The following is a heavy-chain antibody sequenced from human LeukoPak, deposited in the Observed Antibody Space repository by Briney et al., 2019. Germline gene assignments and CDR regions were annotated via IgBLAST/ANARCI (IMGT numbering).Heavy chain of an antibody. CDR3: ARDSGDWTVDY. CDR2: INPSGGTT. J-gene: IGHJ4*02. Sequence: ASVTVSCKASGYTFTSYYMHWVRQAPGQGLEWMGIINPSGGTTNYAQKFQGRGTMTRDTSTSTDYLELTSLRSEDTAVYYCARDSGDWTVDYWGQGTLVTVSS. D-gene: IGHD2-21*02. CDR1: GYTFTSYY. V-gene: IGHV1-46*01.